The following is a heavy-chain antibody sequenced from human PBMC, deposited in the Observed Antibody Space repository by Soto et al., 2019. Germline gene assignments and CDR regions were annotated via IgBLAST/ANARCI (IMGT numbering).Heavy chain of an antibody. V-gene: IGHV3-20*04. CDR2: INWNGGNT. CDR3: ARDTRYYGSGSKYYFDY. D-gene: IGHD3-10*01. CDR1: GFTFDDYG. Sequence: EVQLVESGGGVVRPGGSLRLSCAASGFTFDDYGMSWVRQAPGKGLEWVSGINWNGGNTVYADSVKGRFTISRDNDKNFRYLQMNSLRAEDTALYYCARDTRYYGSGSKYYFDYWGQGTLVTVSS. J-gene: IGHJ4*02.